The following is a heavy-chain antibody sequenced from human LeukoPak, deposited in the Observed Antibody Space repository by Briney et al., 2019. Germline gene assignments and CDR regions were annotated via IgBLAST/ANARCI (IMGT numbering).Heavy chain of an antibody. CDR1: GFSFSNYG. D-gene: IGHD1-26*01. J-gene: IGHJ4*02. CDR3: AKPTRGSGSFLIDY. V-gene: IGHV3-33*06. Sequence: GESLKISCATSGFSFSNYGMHWVRQAPGKVLEWVAVIWNDGTYKYYADSVKGRFTISRDNSKNTLYLQMNSLRAEDTAVYYCAKPTRGSGSFLIDYWGQGTLVTVSS. CDR2: IWNDGTYK.